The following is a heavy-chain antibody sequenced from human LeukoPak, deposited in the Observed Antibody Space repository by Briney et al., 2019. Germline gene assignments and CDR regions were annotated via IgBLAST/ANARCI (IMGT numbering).Heavy chain of an antibody. CDR2: FDPRGGET. CDR1: GHTLSEVS. Sequence: ASVKVSCKVSGHTLSEVSMHWVRQAPGQGLEWVGGFDPRGGETVLAQKFQGRVTLTEATSADTSSIELRSLRSEDTAVYYCATSDRQFCSPSSCYMPFDFWGLGTLVTVSS. D-gene: IGHD2-2*02. V-gene: IGHV1-24*01. J-gene: IGHJ4*02. CDR3: ATSDRQFCSPSSCYMPFDF.